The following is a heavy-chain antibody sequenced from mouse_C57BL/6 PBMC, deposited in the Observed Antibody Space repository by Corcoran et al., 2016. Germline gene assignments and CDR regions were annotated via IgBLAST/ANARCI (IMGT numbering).Heavy chain of an antibody. J-gene: IGHJ1*03. CDR1: GYTFTDYY. CDR3: ARKGDYYGSSYWYFDV. CDR2: INPNNGGT. V-gene: IGHV1-26*01. D-gene: IGHD1-1*01. Sequence: EVQLQQSGPELVKPGASVKISCKASGYTFTDYYMNWVKQSHGKSLEWIGDINPNNGGTSYNQKFKGKATLTVDKSSSTAYMELRSRTSEDSAVYYCARKGDYYGSSYWYFDVWGTGTTVTVSS.